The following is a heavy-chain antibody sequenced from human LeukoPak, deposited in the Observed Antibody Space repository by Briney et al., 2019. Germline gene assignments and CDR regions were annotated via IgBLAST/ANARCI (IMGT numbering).Heavy chain of an antibody. CDR3: AKRAGGSLQRYFYD. D-gene: IGHD3-16*01. J-gene: IGHJ4*02. V-gene: IGHV3-23*01. CDR1: GFTFSNYW. CDR2: IGGGGDTT. Sequence: GGSLRLSCAASGFTFSNYWMHWVRQAPGQGLVWVSAIGGGGDTTYYADSVKGGFAVSRDNSKSTLYLQMNTLRAEDTAVYYCAKRAGGSLQRYFYDWGQGTLVTVSS.